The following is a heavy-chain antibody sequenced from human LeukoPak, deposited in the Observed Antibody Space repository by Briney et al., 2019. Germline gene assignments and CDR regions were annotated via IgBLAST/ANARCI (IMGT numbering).Heavy chain of an antibody. CDR3: AKDYDDIVVVVAGYYYYYGMDV. Sequence: GRSLLLSCAAAGFTFSSYGMRWGRQAPGKGLEWVAVISYDGSNKYYADSVKDRFTISRYNSQNTLYLQMNSLIAEDTAVYYCAKDYDDIVVVVAGYYYYYGMDVWGQGTTVTVSS. D-gene: IGHD2-15*01. V-gene: IGHV3-30*18. CDR2: ISYDGSNK. J-gene: IGHJ6*02. CDR1: GFTFSSYG.